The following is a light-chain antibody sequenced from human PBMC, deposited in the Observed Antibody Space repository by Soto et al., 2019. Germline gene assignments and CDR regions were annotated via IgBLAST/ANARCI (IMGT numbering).Light chain of an antibody. Sequence: GDRVTITCRASKSISNRLAWYQQKPGKAPKVVIYDASSLESGVPSRFSGSGSGTEFILTINSLQPDDFATYCCQHYGRMWAFGQGSKVAIK. CDR3: QHYGRMWA. CDR1: KSISNR. CDR2: DAS. J-gene: IGKJ1*01. V-gene: IGKV1-5*01.